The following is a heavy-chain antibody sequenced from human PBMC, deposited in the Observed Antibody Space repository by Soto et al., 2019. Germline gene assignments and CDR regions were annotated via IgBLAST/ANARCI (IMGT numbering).Heavy chain of an antibody. CDR2: IYWDDDK. CDR1: GFSLSTSGVG. V-gene: IGHV2-5*02. CDR3: AYLPCSGGSCYWFSYSGMDV. J-gene: IGHJ6*02. Sequence: QITLKESGPTLVKPTQTLTLTCTFSGFSLSTSGVGVAWIRQPPGKALEWLALIYWDDDKRYRPSLETRLTTTKDTSKNQVVITMTNVDSVDTATYYCAYLPCSGGSCYWFSYSGMDVWGQGTTVIVSS. D-gene: IGHD2-15*01.